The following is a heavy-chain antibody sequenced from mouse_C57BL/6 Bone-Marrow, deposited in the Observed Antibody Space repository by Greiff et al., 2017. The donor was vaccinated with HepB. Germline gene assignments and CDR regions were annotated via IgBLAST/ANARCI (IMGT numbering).Heavy chain of an antibody. CDR3: ARYQLGAMDY. Sequence: VHLVESGAELVRPGASVKLSCKASGYTFTDYYINWVKQRPGQGLEWIARIYPGSGNTYYNEKFKGKATLTAEKSSSTAYMQLSSLTSEDSAVYFCARYQLGAMDYWGQGTSVTVSS. D-gene: IGHD4-1*02. V-gene: IGHV1-76*01. CDR2: IYPGSGNT. CDR1: GYTFTDYY. J-gene: IGHJ4*01.